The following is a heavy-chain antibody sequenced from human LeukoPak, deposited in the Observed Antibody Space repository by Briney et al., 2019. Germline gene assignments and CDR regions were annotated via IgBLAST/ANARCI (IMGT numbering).Heavy chain of an antibody. V-gene: IGHV1-46*01. CDR1: GGTFSTHG. CDR2: INPSGGST. Sequence: ASVKVSCKASGGTFSTHGINWVRQAPGQGLEWMGIINPSGGSTSYAQKFQGRVTMTRDTSTSTVYMELSSLRSEDTAVYYCARSGYSYGYLDYWGQGTLVTVSS. D-gene: IGHD5-18*01. J-gene: IGHJ4*02. CDR3: ARSGYSYGYLDY.